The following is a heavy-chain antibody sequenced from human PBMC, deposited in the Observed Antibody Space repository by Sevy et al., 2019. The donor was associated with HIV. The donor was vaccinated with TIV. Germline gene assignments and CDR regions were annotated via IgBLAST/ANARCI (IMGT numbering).Heavy chain of an antibody. CDR2: ISSSGSTI. CDR1: GFTFSDYY. J-gene: IGHJ6*03. V-gene: IGHV3-11*01. D-gene: IGHD1-26*01. CDR3: ARVYGGGGTRYYYYYMDV. Sequence: VGSLRLSCAASGFTFSDYYMSWIRQAPGKGLEWVSYISSSGSTIYYADSVKGRFTISRDNAKNSLYLQMNSLRAEDTAVYYCARVYGGGGTRYYYYYMDVWGKGTTVTVSS.